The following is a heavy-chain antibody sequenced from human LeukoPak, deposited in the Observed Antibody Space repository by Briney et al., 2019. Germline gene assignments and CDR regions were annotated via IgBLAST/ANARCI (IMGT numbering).Heavy chain of an antibody. J-gene: IGHJ6*02. Sequence: GRSLRLSCTASGFTFGDYAMSWVRQAPGKGLEWVGSIRNLAYGGAPEYAASVRGRFTISRDKYKSIAYLQMNGLKTEDTGIYYCTSDTGSYLAYYGLDVWGQGTTVTVSS. D-gene: IGHD1-26*01. CDR1: GFTFGDYA. CDR3: TSDTGSYLAYYGLDV. V-gene: IGHV3-49*04. CDR2: IRNLAYGGAP.